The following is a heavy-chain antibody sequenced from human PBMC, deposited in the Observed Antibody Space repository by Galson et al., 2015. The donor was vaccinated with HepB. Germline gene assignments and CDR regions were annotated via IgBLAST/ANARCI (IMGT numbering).Heavy chain of an antibody. CDR1: GGSISSGGYS. V-gene: IGHV4-30-2*01. J-gene: IGHJ5*02. CDR2: IYHSGST. Sequence: TLSLTCAVSGGSISSGGYSWSWIRQPPGKGLEWIGYIYHSGSTYYNPSLKSRVTISVDRSKDQFSLKLSSVTAADTAVYYCARELSCSGGSCYTNWFDPWGQGTLVTVSS. D-gene: IGHD2-15*01. CDR3: ARELSCSGGSCYTNWFDP.